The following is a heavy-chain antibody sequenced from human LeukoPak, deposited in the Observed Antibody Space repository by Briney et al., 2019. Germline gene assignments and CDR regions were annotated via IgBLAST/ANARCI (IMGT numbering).Heavy chain of an antibody. V-gene: IGHV3-30*18. D-gene: IGHD5-18*01. CDR3: AKPKRGYSYGGVDY. CDR1: GFTFSSYG. Sequence: PGGSLRLSCAASGFTFSSYGMHWVRQAPGKGLEWVAVISYDGSNKYYADSVKGRFTISRDNSKNTLYLQMNSLRAEDAAVYYCAKPKRGYSYGGVDYWGQGTLVTVSS. J-gene: IGHJ4*02. CDR2: ISYDGSNK.